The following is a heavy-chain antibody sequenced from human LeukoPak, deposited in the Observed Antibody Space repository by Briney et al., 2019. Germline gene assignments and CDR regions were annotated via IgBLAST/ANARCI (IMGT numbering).Heavy chain of an antibody. V-gene: IGHV3-53*01. Sequence: GGSLRLSCAASGFTFTHYGMNWVRQAPGQGLEWVSVIYSGGSTHYSDSVKGRFTISRDNSKNTLYLQMNSLRAEDTAVYYCARRAGAYSHPYDYWGQGTLVTVSS. CDR2: IYSGGST. CDR1: GFTFTHYG. CDR3: ARRAGAYSHPYDY. D-gene: IGHD4/OR15-4a*01. J-gene: IGHJ4*02.